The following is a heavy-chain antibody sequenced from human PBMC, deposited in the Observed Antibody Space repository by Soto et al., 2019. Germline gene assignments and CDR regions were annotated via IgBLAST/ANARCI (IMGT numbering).Heavy chain of an antibody. CDR2: IIPIFGTA. V-gene: IGHV1-69*12. D-gene: IGHD4-17*01. Sequence: QVQLVQSGAEVKKPGSSVKVSCKASGGTFSSYAISWVRQAPGQGLERMGGIIPIFGTANYAQKFQGRVTITADESTSTAYMELSSLRSEDTAVYYCARDPGRSTTVPKYYYYYGMDVWGQGTTVTVSS. CDR3: ARDPGRSTTVPKYYYYYGMDV. CDR1: GGTFSSYA. J-gene: IGHJ6*02.